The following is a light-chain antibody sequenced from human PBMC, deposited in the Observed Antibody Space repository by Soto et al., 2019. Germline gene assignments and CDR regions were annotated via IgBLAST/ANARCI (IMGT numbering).Light chain of an antibody. V-gene: IGLV1-47*01. J-gene: IGLJ3*02. CDR1: SSNIGSNY. CDR3: AAWDDSLSVWV. CDR2: RHN. Sequence: QSVLTQPPSASGTPGQRVTISCSGSSSNIGSNYVYWYQQLPGTAPKLLIYRHNQRPSGVPDRFSGSKSGTSASLAISGLRSEDEADYYCAAWDDSLSVWVFGGGTQVTVL.